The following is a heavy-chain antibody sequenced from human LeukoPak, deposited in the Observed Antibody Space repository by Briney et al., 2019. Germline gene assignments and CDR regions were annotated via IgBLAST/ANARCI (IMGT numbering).Heavy chain of an antibody. CDR2: ITWKSHRT. J-gene: IGHJ4*02. Sequence: GGSLRLSCAASGITSDDNTMHWVRQTPGRGLEWVTFITWKSHRTHYADSVKGRFTVSRDNSKDSMYLEMNSLKTEDTGLYHCASEVGYRSLGYLGQGTLVTVSS. CDR3: ASEVGYRSLGY. D-gene: IGHD3-3*01. V-gene: IGHV3-43*01. CDR1: GITSDDNT.